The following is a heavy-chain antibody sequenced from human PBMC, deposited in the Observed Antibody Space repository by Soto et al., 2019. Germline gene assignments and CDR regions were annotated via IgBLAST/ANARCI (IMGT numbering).Heavy chain of an antibody. Sequence: GGSLRLSCAASGFTFSSYSMNWVRQAPGKGLEWVSYISSSSSTIYYADSVKGRFTISRDNAKNSLYLQMNSLRAEDTAVYYCARDGRYSGYDMLVDYWGQGALVTVSS. D-gene: IGHD5-12*01. CDR1: GFTFSSYS. J-gene: IGHJ4*02. CDR3: ARDGRYSGYDMLVDY. CDR2: ISSSSSTI. V-gene: IGHV3-48*01.